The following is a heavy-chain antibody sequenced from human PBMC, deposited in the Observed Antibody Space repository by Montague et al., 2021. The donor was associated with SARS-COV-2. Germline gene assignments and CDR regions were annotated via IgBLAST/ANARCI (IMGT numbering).Heavy chain of an antibody. J-gene: IGHJ4*02. CDR1: GGSISSSYYY. Sequence: SETLSLTCTVSGGSISSSYYYRGCVRQPPGQGLIWIVSIYYSATTNSNLSLSSRLTISGDTSKNQFSLTLISAGAAATAVYSCATFSTALEADYWGQGILVTVSS. V-gene: IGHV4-39*01. CDR3: ATFSTALEADY. D-gene: IGHD2/OR15-2a*01. CDR2: IYYSATT.